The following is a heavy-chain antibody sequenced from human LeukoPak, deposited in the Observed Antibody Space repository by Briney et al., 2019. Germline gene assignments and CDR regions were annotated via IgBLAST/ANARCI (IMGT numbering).Heavy chain of an antibody. V-gene: IGHV4-61*09. CDR1: GGTISSGDYF. CDR3: ARDSSSGWSYFDY. Sequence: SQTLSLTCTVSGGTISSGDYFWSWVRKPAGKGLEWIGHISSSGGTNCYPSLKSRVTISLDTPKNQFSLKLRSVTAADTAVYYCARDSSSGWSYFDYWGQGTLVTVSS. CDR2: ISSSGGT. J-gene: IGHJ4*02. D-gene: IGHD6-19*01.